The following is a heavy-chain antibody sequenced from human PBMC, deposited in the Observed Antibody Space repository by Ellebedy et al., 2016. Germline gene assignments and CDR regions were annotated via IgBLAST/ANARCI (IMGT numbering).Heavy chain of an antibody. D-gene: IGHD1-14*01. V-gene: IGHV1-18*01. CDR3: ATGLNQFFDY. J-gene: IGHJ4*02. CDR2: ISANSGNT. CDR1: GYRFTING. Sequence: ASVKVSXXASGYRFTINGISWVRQAPGQGLEWMGWISANSGNTIYAQKFQGRVTMTRDTSTSTVYMELSSLRTEDTAVYYCATGLNQFFDYWGQGTLVTVSS.